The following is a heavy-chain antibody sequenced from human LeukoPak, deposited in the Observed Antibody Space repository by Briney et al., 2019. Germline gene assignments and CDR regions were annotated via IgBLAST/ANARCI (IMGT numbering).Heavy chain of an antibody. D-gene: IGHD2-21*02. CDR2: IYTSGST. CDR1: GGSISSYY. Sequence: PSETLSLTCTVSGGSISSYYWSWIRQPAGKGLEWIGRIYTSGSTNYNPSLKSRVTMSVDTSKNQFSLKLSSVTAADTAVYYCARGCGGDCYSDDAFDTWGQGTMVTVSS. J-gene: IGHJ3*02. V-gene: IGHV4-4*07. CDR3: ARGCGGDCYSDDAFDT.